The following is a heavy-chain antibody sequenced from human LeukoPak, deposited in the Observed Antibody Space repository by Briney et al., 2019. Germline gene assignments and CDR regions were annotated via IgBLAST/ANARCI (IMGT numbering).Heavy chain of an antibody. CDR1: GGSISSYY. J-gene: IGHJ4*02. D-gene: IGHD5-18*01. CDR3: ARHVQDTAMVTPLYYFDY. Sequence: PSETLSLTCTVSGGSISSYYRSWIRQTPGKGLEWIGYIYYSGSTKYNPSLKSRVTISVDTSKNQFSLKLSSVTAADTAVYYCARHVQDTAMVTPLYYFDYWGQGTLVTVSS. V-gene: IGHV4-59*08. CDR2: IYYSGST.